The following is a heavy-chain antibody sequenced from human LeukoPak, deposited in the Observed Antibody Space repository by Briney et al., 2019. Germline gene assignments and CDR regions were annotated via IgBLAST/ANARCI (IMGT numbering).Heavy chain of an antibody. CDR1: GFTFSSYA. V-gene: IGHV3-23*01. J-gene: IGHJ4*02. D-gene: IGHD6-19*01. CDR3: AKMLQIAMVGTRDY. Sequence: GGSLRLSCAASGFTFSSYAMSWVRQAPGKGLEWVSAISGSGGSTYYADSVKGRFTISRDNSKNTLYLQMNSLRAEDTAVYYCAKMLQIAMVGTRDYWGQGTLVTVSS. CDR2: ISGSGGST.